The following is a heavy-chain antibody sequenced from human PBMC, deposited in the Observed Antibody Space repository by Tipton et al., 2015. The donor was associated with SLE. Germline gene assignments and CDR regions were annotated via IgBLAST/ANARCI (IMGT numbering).Heavy chain of an antibody. J-gene: IGHJ3*02. Sequence: LRLSCTVSGGSMNSDIYYWGWIRQSPGKGLEWIGSVSYIGRTSYTPSLNSRVTVSMDTSKNQFSLRVTSVTAADTAVYYCARHILASWNAFDIWGQGTMVSVSS. CDR1: GGSMNSDIYY. CDR3: ARHILASWNAFDI. CDR2: VSYIGRT. V-gene: IGHV4-39*01.